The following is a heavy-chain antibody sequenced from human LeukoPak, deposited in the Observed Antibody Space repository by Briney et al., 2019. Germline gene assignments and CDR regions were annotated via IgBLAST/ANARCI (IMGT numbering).Heavy chain of an antibody. Sequence: ASVKVSCKASGGTFSSYAISWVRQAPGQGLEWMGRIIPILGIANYAQKFQGRVTITADKSTSTAYMELSSLRSEDTAVYYCAETEVGESWYFDLWGRGTLVTVSS. CDR3: AETEVGESWYFDL. D-gene: IGHD1-14*01. CDR1: GGTFSSYA. V-gene: IGHV1-69*04. J-gene: IGHJ2*01. CDR2: IIPILGIA.